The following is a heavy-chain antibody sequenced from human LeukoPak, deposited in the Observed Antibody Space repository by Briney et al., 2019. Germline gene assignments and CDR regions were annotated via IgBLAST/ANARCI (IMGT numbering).Heavy chain of an antibody. J-gene: IGHJ3*02. CDR2: IYYTGNA. V-gene: IGHV4-39*07. Sequence: SETLSLTCSVSGDSIIGYYWGWIRQPPGKGLEWIGNIYYTGNAYYNSSLKSRVTISLDTSKNQFSLKVISMTAADTAAYYCTKSDGYGLIRICGRGTMVTVSS. CDR3: TKSDGYGLIRI. CDR1: GDSIIGYY. D-gene: IGHD3-10*01.